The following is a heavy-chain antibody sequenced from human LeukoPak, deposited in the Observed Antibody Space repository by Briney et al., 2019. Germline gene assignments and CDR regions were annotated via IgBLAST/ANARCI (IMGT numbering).Heavy chain of an antibody. J-gene: IGHJ5*02. CDR3: AICGGDCYYNWFDP. CDR2: INPNSGGT. CDR1: GYTFTGYY. Sequence: ASVKVSCKASGYTFTGYYMHWVRQAPGQGLEWMGWINPNSGGTNYAQKLQGRVTMTTDTSTSTAYMELRSLRSDDTAVYYCAICGGDCYYNWFDPWGQGTLVTVSS. D-gene: IGHD2-21*01. V-gene: IGHV1-2*02.